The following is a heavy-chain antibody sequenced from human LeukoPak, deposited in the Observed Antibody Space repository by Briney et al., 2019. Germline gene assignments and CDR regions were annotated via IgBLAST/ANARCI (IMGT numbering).Heavy chain of an antibody. V-gene: IGHV4-34*01. J-gene: IGHJ4*02. CDR1: GGSFSGYY. D-gene: IGHD6-19*01. CDR2: INHSGST. CDR3: ARGRVAVAGLAFDY. Sequence: PSETLSLTCAVYGGSFSGYYWSWIRQPPGKGLEWIGEINHSGSTSYNPSLKSRVTISVDTSKNQFSLKLSSVTAADTAVYYCARGRVAVAGLAFDYWGQGTLVTVSS.